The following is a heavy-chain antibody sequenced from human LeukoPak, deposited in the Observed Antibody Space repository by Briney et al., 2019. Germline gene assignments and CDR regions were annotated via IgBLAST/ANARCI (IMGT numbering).Heavy chain of an antibody. Sequence: SETLSLTCTVSAGSMSSYYWSWIRQPPGKGLEWIGYIYFSGSTNYNPSLKSRVTISVDTSKNQFSLKLSSVTAADTAVYYCAREDSSGYHIDYWGQGTLVTVSS. CDR3: AREDSSGYHIDY. V-gene: IGHV4-59*01. CDR2: IYFSGST. J-gene: IGHJ4*02. D-gene: IGHD3-22*01. CDR1: AGSMSSYY.